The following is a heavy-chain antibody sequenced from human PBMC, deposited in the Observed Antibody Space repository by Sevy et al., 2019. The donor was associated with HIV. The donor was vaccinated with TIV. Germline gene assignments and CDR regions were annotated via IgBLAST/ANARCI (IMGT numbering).Heavy chain of an antibody. CDR3: AKDRGSLLWAYYLDY. V-gene: IGHV3-23*01. CDR1: GFTFSSYA. Sequence: GGSLRLSCAASGFTFSSYAMSWVRQAPGKGLEWVSAISGSGGSTYYADSVKGRFTISRDNSKNTLYLQMNSLRAEDTAVYYCAKDRGSLLWAYYLDYWGQGTLVTVSS. D-gene: IGHD3-10*01. J-gene: IGHJ4*02. CDR2: ISGSGGST.